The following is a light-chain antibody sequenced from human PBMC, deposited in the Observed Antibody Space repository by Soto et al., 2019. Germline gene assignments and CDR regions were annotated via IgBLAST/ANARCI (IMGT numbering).Light chain of an antibody. CDR3: QQYKDYWT. CDR2: GAS. V-gene: IGKV3-20*01. CDR1: QSVSSSY. J-gene: IGKJ1*01. Sequence: EIVLTQSPGTLSLSPGERATLSCRASQSVSSSYLAWYQQKPGQAPRLLIYGASSRATGIPDRFSGSGSGTDFSLTITSLQPEDFASYYCQQYKDYWTFGQGTKVDIK.